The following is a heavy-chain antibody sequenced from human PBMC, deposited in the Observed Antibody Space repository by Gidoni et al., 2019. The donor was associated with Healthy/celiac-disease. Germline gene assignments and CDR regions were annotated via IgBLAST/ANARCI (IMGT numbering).Heavy chain of an antibody. CDR3: ARLGNYYGMDV. J-gene: IGHJ6*02. V-gene: IGHV4-39*01. Sequence: QLQLQASGPGLVKPSATLSLTCTVSGGSISSSSYYWGWIRQPPGKGLEWIGSIYYSGSTYYNPSLKSRVTISVDTSKNQFSLKLSSVTAADTAVYYCARLGNYYGMDVWGQGTTVTVSS. CDR1: GGSISSSSYY. D-gene: IGHD3-10*01. CDR2: IYYSGST.